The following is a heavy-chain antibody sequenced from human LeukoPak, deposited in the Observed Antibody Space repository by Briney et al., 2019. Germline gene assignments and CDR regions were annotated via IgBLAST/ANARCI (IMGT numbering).Heavy chain of an antibody. V-gene: IGHV4-39*07. CDR2: IYYSGST. D-gene: IGHD3-16*01. Sequence: SETLSLTCTVSGGSISSSSYYWGWIRQPPGKGLEWIGSIYYSGSTYYNPSLKSRVTISVDKSKNQFSLKLSSVTAADAAVYYCARVRFAVGGRLVFDYWGQGTLVTVSS. J-gene: IGHJ4*02. CDR1: GGSISSSSYY. CDR3: ARVRFAVGGRLVFDY.